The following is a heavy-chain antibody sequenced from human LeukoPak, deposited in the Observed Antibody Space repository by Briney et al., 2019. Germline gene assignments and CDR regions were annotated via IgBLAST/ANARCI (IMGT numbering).Heavy chain of an antibody. CDR1: GLTFSSYA. D-gene: IGHD5-18*01. V-gene: IGHV3-30-3*01. Sequence: GGSLRLSCAASGLTFSSYAMHWVRQAPGKGLEWVAVISYDGSNKYYADSVKGRFTISRDNSKNTLYLQMNSLRAEDTAVYYCARAAPATWIQLWGETYYFDYWGQGTLVTVSS. CDR2: ISYDGSNK. J-gene: IGHJ4*02. CDR3: ARAAPATWIQLWGETYYFDY.